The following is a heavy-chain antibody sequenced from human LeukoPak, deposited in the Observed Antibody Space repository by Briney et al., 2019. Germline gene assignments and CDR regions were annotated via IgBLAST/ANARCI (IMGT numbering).Heavy chain of an antibody. J-gene: IGHJ4*02. CDR3: PLELGEGFDY. V-gene: IGHV3-48*01. CDR2: ISSGGGTI. CDR1: GFTFSSYS. Sequence: GGSLRLSCADSGFTFSSYSMNWVRQAPGKGLEWISYISSGGGTIYYADSVKGRFTISRDNAKNSLYLQMTSLRAEDTAVYYCPLELGEGFDYRGQGTLVTVSS. D-gene: IGHD1-7*01.